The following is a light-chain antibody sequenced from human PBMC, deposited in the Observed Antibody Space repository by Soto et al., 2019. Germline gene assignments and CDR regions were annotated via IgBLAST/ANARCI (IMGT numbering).Light chain of an antibody. V-gene: IGLV1-44*01. Sequence: QAVVTQPPSASGTPGQRVTISCSGSNSNIGSNTVNWYQQLPGTAPKLLIYSNNQRPSGVPDRFSGSKSGTSASLAISGLQSEDEADYYCAAWDDSLNGVVFGGGTKVTVL. CDR1: NSNIGSNT. CDR2: SNN. CDR3: AAWDDSLNGVV. J-gene: IGLJ2*01.